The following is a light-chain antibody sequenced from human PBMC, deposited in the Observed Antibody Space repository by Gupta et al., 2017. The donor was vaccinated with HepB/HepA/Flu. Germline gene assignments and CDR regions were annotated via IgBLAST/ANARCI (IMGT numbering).Light chain of an antibody. J-gene: IGKJ1*01. V-gene: IGKV1-9*01. Sequence: DIQLTQSPSFLSASVGDRVTITCRASQGISSYLAWYQQRQGKALNLLIYAEANLQSGGPSRLSGSGSGTEGSPSTSSLQHEDCATDYCHQLYTNYRTFGQGTKVEIK. CDR2: AEA. CDR3: HQLYTNYRT. CDR1: QGISSY.